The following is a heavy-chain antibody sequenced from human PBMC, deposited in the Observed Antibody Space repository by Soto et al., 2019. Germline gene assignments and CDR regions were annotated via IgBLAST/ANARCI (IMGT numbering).Heavy chain of an antibody. D-gene: IGHD2-21*01. CDR1: GFSLTTSGVG. CDR2: IYWDDDK. Sequence: QITLKESGPTLVKPTQTLTLTCSFSGFSLTTSGVGVGWIRQPPGKALEWLALIYWDDDKWYSPSLKSRLTITQDTSKNQVVLTMTNMNPVDTATYYCAHTRAYCINNDCQNWFDPWGQGTLVTVSS. J-gene: IGHJ5*02. V-gene: IGHV2-5*02. CDR3: AHTRAYCINNDCQNWFDP.